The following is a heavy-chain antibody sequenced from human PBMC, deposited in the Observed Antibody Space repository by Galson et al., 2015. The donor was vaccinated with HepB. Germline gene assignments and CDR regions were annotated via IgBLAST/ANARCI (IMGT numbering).Heavy chain of an antibody. J-gene: IGHJ5*02. CDR2: IYPDDSDT. V-gene: IGHV5-51*01. D-gene: IGHD3-9*01. CDR1: GYSFTSYW. Sequence: QSGAEVKKPGESLKISCKGSGYSFTSYWIGWVRQMPGKGLEWMGIIYPDDSDTRYSPSFQGQVTISADKSISTAYLQWSSLKASDTAMYYCARHHHLGRYFDWFPFDPWGQGTLVTVSS. CDR3: ARHHHLGRYFDWFPFDP.